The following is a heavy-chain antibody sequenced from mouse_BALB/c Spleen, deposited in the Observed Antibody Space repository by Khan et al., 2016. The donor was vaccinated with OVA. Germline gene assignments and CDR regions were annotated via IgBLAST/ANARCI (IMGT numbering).Heavy chain of an antibody. D-gene: IGHD2-10*01. J-gene: IGHJ4*01. Sequence: QVQLQQSGPGLVAPSQSLSITCTISGFSLTTYGIHWVRQPPGKGLEWLVVIWSDGSTTYNSTLQSRLSISKDSSKSQVFFKMNSLQTDDTAIYYCARQPYYHYYIMDYWGQGTSVTVSS. V-gene: IGHV2-6-1*01. CDR2: IWSDGST. CDR1: GFSLTTYG. CDR3: ARQPYYHYYIMDY.